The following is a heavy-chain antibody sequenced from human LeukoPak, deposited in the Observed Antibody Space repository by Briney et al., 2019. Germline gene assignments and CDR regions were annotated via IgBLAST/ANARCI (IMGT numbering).Heavy chain of an antibody. D-gene: IGHD3-10*01. V-gene: IGHV1-69*04. Sequence: ASVKVSCKASGGTFSSYAISWVRQAPGQGLEWMGRIIPILGIANYAQKFRGRVTITADKSTSTAYMELSSLRSEDTAVYYCARSSGILVRGVIWDNWFDPWGQRTLVTVSS. CDR2: IIPILGIA. CDR3: ARSSGILVRGVIWDNWFDP. CDR1: GGTFSSYA. J-gene: IGHJ5*02.